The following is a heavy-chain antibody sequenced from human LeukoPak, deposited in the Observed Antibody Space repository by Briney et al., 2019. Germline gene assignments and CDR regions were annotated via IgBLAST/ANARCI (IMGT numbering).Heavy chain of an antibody. V-gene: IGHV3-9*01. J-gene: IGHJ4*02. CDR3: AKGEVEMATISTAPFDY. Sequence: GGSLRLSCAASGFTFDDYAMHWVRQAPGKGLEWVSGISWNSGSIGYADSVKGRFTISRDNSKNTLYLQMNSLRAEDTAVYYCAKGEVEMATISTAPFDYWGQGTLVTVSS. CDR1: GFTFDDYA. D-gene: IGHD5-24*01. CDR2: ISWNSGSI.